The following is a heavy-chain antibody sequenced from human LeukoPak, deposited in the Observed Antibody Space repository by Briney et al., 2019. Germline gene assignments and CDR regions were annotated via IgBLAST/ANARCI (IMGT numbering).Heavy chain of an antibody. D-gene: IGHD3-22*01. V-gene: IGHV4-34*01. J-gene: IGHJ4*02. CDR1: GGSISTGGYY. CDR2: INHSGST. Sequence: SETLSLTCAVSGGSISTGGYYWSWIRQPPGKGLEWIGEINHSGSTNYNPSLKSRVTISVDTSKNQFSLKLSSVTAADTAVYYCARRGAWWLLPTLDYWGQGTLVTVSS. CDR3: ARRGAWWLLPTLDY.